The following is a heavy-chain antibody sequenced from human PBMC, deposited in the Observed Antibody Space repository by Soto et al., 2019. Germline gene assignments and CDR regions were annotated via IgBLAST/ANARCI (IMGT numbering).Heavy chain of an antibody. CDR2: IIPIFGTA. V-gene: IGHV1-69*06. D-gene: IGHD6-6*01. Sequence: SVKVSCKASGGTFSSYAISWVRQAPGQGLEWMGGIIPIFGTANYAQKFQGRVTITADKSTSTAYMELSSLRSEDTAVYYCARRGDSSSATFDYWGQGTLVTVSS. CDR3: ARRGDSSSATFDY. J-gene: IGHJ4*02. CDR1: GGTFSSYA.